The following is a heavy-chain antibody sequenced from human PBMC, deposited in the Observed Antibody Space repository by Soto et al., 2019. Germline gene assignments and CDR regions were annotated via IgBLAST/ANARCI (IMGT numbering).Heavy chain of an antibody. Sequence: QVQLVQSGAEVKKPGASVKVSCKASGYTFTSYGISWVRQAPGQGLEWMGWISAYNGNTNYAQKLKGRVTMTTDTSPRTAYMELSSLSSDDTAVYYWARGYSGSYYEPFDYWGQGTLVTVST. CDR1: GYTFTSYG. V-gene: IGHV1-18*01. J-gene: IGHJ4*02. CDR2: ISAYNGNT. D-gene: IGHD1-26*01. CDR3: ARGYSGSYYEPFDY.